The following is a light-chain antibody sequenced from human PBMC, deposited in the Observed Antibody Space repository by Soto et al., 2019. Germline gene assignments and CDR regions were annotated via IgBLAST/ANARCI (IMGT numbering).Light chain of an antibody. CDR1: QSVSDN. CDR3: QQYGSSPTIT. J-gene: IGKJ5*01. CDR2: GAS. V-gene: IGKV3-20*01. Sequence: LMTQSPDTLYVSPGERVTLSWWASQSVSDNLAWYQQKPGQGPRLLLYGASSRATGIPDRFSGSGCGTEFTLTISRLETEDFAVYYCQQYGSSPTITFGQGTRLEIK.